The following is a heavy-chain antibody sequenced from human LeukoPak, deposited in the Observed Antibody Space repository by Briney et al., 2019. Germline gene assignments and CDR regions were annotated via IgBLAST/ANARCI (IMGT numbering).Heavy chain of an antibody. D-gene: IGHD6-19*01. CDR2: IYYSGST. J-gene: IGHJ4*02. CDR1: GGSINSGQYY. Sequence: SETLSLTCSVSGGSINSGQYYWSWIRQQPGKGLEWIGYIYYSGSTYYDPSLKTRVTISLDTSENQFSLNLNSVTAADTAVYYCASLGQISGRLDYWGQGTLVTVSS. V-gene: IGHV4-31*02. CDR3: ASLGQISGRLDY.